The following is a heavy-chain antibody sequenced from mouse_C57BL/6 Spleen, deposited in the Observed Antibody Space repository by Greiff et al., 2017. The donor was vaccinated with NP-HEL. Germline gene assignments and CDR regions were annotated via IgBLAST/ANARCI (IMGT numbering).Heavy chain of an antibody. CDR2: IWSGGST. J-gene: IGHJ1*03. CDR3: ARGGGHWYFDV. V-gene: IGHV2-2*01. Sequence: VQLQQSGPGLVQPSQSLSITCTVSGFSLTSYGVHWVRQSPGKGLEWLGVIWSGGSTDYNAAFISRLSISKDNSKSQVFFKMNSLQADDTAIYYCARGGGHWYFDVWGTGTTVTVSS. CDR1: GFSLTSYG.